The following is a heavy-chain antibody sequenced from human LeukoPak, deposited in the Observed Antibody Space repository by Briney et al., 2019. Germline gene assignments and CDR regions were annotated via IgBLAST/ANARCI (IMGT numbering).Heavy chain of an antibody. CDR1: GGSISSYY. V-gene: IGHV4-59*12. Sequence: SETLSLTCTVSGGSISSYYWSWIRQPPGKGLEYIGYIYYSGNTNSNPSLNSRVTISVDTSKNQFSLKLSSVTAADTAVYYCSRGPTVAKGGYFDYWGQGTLVTVSS. CDR2: IYYSGNT. CDR3: SRGPTVAKGGYFDY. J-gene: IGHJ4*02. D-gene: IGHD4-11*01.